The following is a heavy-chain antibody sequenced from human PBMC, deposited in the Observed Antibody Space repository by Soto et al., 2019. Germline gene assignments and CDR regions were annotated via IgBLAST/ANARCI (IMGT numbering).Heavy chain of an antibody. CDR1: GASIYNGGYF. CDR2: ILNSGSP. J-gene: IGHJ1*01. V-gene: IGHV4-30-4*01. CDR3: ARGSNTEQVEA. D-gene: IGHD1-1*01. Sequence: QVQLQESGPGLVRPSQTLSLTCSVSGASIYNGGYFWSWIRQSPGQGLEWIGHILNSGSPYNNPSQKSQISISADTSIDQFSLALTSVTAVDAARYNCARGSNTEQVEAWGQGNLVTLSS.